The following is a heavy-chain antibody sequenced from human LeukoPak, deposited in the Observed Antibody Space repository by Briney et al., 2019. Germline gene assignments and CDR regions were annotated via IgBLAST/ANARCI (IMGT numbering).Heavy chain of an antibody. V-gene: IGHV1-8*01. Sequence: ASVKVSCKASGYTFTSYDINWVRQATGQGLEWMGWMNPNSGNTGYAQKFQGRVTMTRNTSISTAYMELSSLRSEDTAVYYCARGGETYYYGSGSYPPDYWGQGTLVTVSS. CDR3: ARGGETYYYGSGSYPPDY. CDR1: GYTFTSYD. CDR2: MNPNSGNT. D-gene: IGHD3-10*01. J-gene: IGHJ4*02.